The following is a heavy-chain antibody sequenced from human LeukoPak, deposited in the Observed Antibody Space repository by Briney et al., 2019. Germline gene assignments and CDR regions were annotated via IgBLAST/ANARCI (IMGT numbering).Heavy chain of an antibody. J-gene: IGHJ4*02. Sequence: SETLSLTCTVSGGSISSYYWSWIRQPPGKGLEWIGYIYYSGSTNYNPSLKSRVTISVDTSKNQFSLKLSSVTAADTAVYYCARVVPVGYFDYWGQGTLVTVSS. D-gene: IGHD1-26*01. V-gene: IGHV4-59*01. CDR2: IYYSGST. CDR3: ARVVPVGYFDY. CDR1: GGSISSYY.